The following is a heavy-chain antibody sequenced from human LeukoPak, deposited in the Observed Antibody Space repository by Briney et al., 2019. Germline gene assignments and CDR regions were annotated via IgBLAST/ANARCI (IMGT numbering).Heavy chain of an antibody. CDR3: ARVYSGSYRDYNWFDP. CDR1: GGSFSGYY. Sequence: SETLSLTCAVYGGSFSGYYWSWIRQPPGKGLEWIGEINHSGSNNYNPSLKRRVTISVDTSKNQFSLKLSSVTAADTAVYYCARVYSGSYRDYNWFDPWGQGTLVTVSS. CDR2: INHSGSN. J-gene: IGHJ5*02. V-gene: IGHV4-34*01. D-gene: IGHD3-10*01.